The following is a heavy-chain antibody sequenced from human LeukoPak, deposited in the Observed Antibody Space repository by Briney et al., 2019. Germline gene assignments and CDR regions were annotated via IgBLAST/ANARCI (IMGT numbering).Heavy chain of an antibody. CDR3: ARPVDTAMVGGAFDI. CDR1: GFTFSSYG. J-gene: IGHJ3*02. V-gene: IGHV3-33*01. CDR2: IWYDGSNK. D-gene: IGHD5-18*01. Sequence: PGGSLRLSCAASGFTFSSYGMHWVRQAPGKGLEWVAVIWYDGSNKYYADSVKGRFTISRDNSKNMLYLQMNSLRAEDTAVYYCARPVDTAMVGGAFDIWGQGTMVTVSS.